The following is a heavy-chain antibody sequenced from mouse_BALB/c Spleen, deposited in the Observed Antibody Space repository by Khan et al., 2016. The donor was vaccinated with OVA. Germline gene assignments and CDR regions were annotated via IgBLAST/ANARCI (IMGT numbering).Heavy chain of an antibody. J-gene: IGHJ3*01. Sequence: EVQLQQSGPELMKPGASVKISCKASGYSFTSYYIHWLMQSHGKSLEWIGYIDPFSGGTTYNQKFKGKATLTVDTSSSPAYLHLSNLTSEDSAVYYGTRHGYVAWFTYWGQGTLVTVSA. V-gene: IGHV1S135*01. CDR2: IDPFSGGT. CDR3: TRHGYVAWFTY. D-gene: IGHD2-2*01. CDR1: GYSFTSYY.